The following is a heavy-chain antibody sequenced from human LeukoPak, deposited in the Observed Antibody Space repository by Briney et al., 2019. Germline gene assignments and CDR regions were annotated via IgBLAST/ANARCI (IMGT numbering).Heavy chain of an antibody. Sequence: PGGSLRLSCSASGFTFSSLGMHWVRQAPGKGLEPVSTIGSDGDSTYYADSEKDRFTISRDNSKNALYLQMTSLRPEDSAVYYCVTPVFLNYWGQGTLVTVSS. CDR3: VTPVFLNY. D-gene: IGHD2-21*01. CDR1: GFTFSSLG. J-gene: IGHJ4*01. CDR2: IGSDGDST. V-gene: IGHV3-64D*06.